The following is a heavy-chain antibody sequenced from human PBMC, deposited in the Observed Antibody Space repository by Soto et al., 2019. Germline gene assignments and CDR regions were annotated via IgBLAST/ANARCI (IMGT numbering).Heavy chain of an antibody. D-gene: IGHD5-18*01. Sequence: SGPTLVNPTQTLTLTCTFSGFSLSTSGVGVGWIRQPPGKALEWLALIYWNDDKRYSPSLKSRLTITKDTSKNQVVLTMTNMDPVDKATYYCAHIRARGYSYGYQDYYYRMDVWGQGTTVTVSS. CDR2: IYWNDDK. J-gene: IGHJ6*02. V-gene: IGHV2-5*01. CDR1: GFSLSTSGVG. CDR3: AHIRARGYSYGYQDYYYRMDV.